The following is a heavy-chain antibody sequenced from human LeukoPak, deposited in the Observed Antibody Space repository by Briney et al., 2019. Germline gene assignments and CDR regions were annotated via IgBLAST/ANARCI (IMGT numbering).Heavy chain of an antibody. Sequence: GESLKISCKGSGYSFTSYWIGWVRQMPGKGLEWMGIIYPGDSDTRYSPSFQGQVTISADKSISIAYLQWSSLKASDTAMYYCARGRITIFGVVGDFDYWGQGTLVTVSS. D-gene: IGHD3-3*01. CDR3: ARGRITIFGVVGDFDY. CDR1: GYSFTSYW. V-gene: IGHV5-51*01. J-gene: IGHJ4*02. CDR2: IYPGDSDT.